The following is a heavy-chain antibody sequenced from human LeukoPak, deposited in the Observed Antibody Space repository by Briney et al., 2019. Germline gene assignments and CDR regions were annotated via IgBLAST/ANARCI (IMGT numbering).Heavy chain of an antibody. CDR3: ARVYYSSSYDYWYFDL. V-gene: IGHV4-59*01. D-gene: IGHD6-13*01. CDR2: IYDSGST. J-gene: IGHJ2*01. CDR1: GGSISSYY. Sequence: SETLSLTCTVSGGSISSYYWSWIRQPPGKGLEWIGYIYDSGSTNYNPSHKSRVTISVDTSKNQFSLKVSSVTAADTAVYYCARVYYSSSYDYWYFDLWGRGTLVTVSS.